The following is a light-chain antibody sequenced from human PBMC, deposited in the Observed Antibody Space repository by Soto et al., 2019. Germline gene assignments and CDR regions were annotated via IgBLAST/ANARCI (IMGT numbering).Light chain of an antibody. Sequence: EIVLTQSPATLSLSPGQRATLSCKASQSVGRSFASYQQKPGQAPRLLIYDTSNRATGIPARFSRSGSGTDFTLTISSLEPEDFAVYYCQHRANWPLTFGGGTKVDIK. CDR2: DTS. V-gene: IGKV3-11*01. CDR3: QHRANWPLT. J-gene: IGKJ4*01. CDR1: QSVGRS.